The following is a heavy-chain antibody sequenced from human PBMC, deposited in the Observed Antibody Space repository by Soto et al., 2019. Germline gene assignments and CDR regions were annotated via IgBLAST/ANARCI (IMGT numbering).Heavy chain of an antibody. V-gene: IGHV5-51*01. J-gene: IGHJ6*04. D-gene: IGHD2-15*01. Sequence: GESLKISCKGSGYSFTSYWIGWVRQMPGKGLEWMGIIYPGDSDTRYSPSFQGQVTISADKSISTAYLQWSSLKASDTAMYYCARLGGGYCSGGSCHYYYYYYGMDVWGKGTTXT. CDR1: GYSFTSYW. CDR3: ARLGGGYCSGGSCHYYYYYYGMDV. CDR2: IYPGDSDT.